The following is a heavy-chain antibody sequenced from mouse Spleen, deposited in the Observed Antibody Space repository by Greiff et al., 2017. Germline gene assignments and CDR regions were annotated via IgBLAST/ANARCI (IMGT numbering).Heavy chain of an antibody. CDR1: GYSITSGYY. V-gene: IGHV3-6*01. J-gene: IGHJ3*01. D-gene: IGHD2-12*01. CDR2: ISYDGSN. CDR3: ARDGHYSYYSYAWFAY. Sequence: ESGPGLVKPSQSLSLTCSVTGYSITSGYYWNWIRQFPGNKLEWMGYISYDGSNNYNPSLKNRISITRDTSKNQFFLKLNSVTTEDTATYYCARDGHYSYYSYAWFAYWGQGTLVTVSA.